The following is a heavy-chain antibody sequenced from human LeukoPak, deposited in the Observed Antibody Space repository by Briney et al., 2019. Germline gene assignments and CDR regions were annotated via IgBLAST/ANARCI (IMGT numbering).Heavy chain of an antibody. CDR1: GFSFTNYA. J-gene: IGHJ6*02. D-gene: IGHD3-16*02. CDR2: ISGGGGST. Sequence: GGSLRLSCAASGFSFTNYAMNWVRQAPGKGLEWVSVISGGGGSTYYADSVKGRFTISRDNSKNTLYLQMNSLRAEDTAVYYCAKEWRWGDIVIFYYGMDVWGQGTTVTVSS. CDR3: AKEWRWGDIVIFYYGMDV. V-gene: IGHV3-23*01.